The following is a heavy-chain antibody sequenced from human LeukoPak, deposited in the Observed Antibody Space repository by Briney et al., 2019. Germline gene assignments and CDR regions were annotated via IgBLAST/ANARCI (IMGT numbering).Heavy chain of an antibody. CDR1: GYTFTSYG. CDR3: ARYCSSTSCYRYWFDP. V-gene: IGHV1-18*01. Sequence: ASVKVSCKASGYTFTSYGISWARQAPGQGLEWMGWISAYNGNTNYAQKLQGRVTMTTDTSTSTAYMELRSLRSDDTAVYYCARYCSSTSCYRYWFDPWGQGTLVTVSS. D-gene: IGHD2-2*01. J-gene: IGHJ5*02. CDR2: ISAYNGNT.